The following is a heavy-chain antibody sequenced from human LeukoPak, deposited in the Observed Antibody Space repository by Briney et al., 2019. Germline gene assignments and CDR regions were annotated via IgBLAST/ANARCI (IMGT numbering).Heavy chain of an antibody. CDR1: GFTFSSYA. Sequence: GGSLRLSCAASGFTFSSYAMSWVRQAPGKGLEWVSGISGSDGSTNYADSVKGRFTISRENSKNTLYLQMNSLRAEDTAVYYCARHTWQWLPFDDWGQGTQVTISS. V-gene: IGHV3-23*01. D-gene: IGHD5-12*01. J-gene: IGHJ4*02. CDR2: ISGSDGST. CDR3: ARHTWQWLPFDD.